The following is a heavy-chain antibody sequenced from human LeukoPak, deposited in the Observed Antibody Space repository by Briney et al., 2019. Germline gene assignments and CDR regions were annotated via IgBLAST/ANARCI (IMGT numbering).Heavy chain of an antibody. Sequence: PGGSLRLSCEASGFTFSSYAMHWVRQAPGKGLEWMAVISYDGGNKYYAEYVQGRFTITRDNSKSTLYLQMNSLRAEDTAVYYCARGFGVVVVAATKGKYNWFDPWGQGTLVTVSS. J-gene: IGHJ5*02. CDR1: GFTFSSYA. CDR2: ISYDGGNK. D-gene: IGHD2-15*01. V-gene: IGHV3-30*01. CDR3: ARGFGVVVVAATKGKYNWFDP.